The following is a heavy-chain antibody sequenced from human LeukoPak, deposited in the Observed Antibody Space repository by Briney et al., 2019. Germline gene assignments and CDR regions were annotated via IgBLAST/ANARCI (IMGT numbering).Heavy chain of an antibody. Sequence: GGSLRLSCAASGFTFSSYAMHWVRQAPGKGLEWVAVISYDGSNKYYADSVKGRFTISRDNSKNTLYLQMNSLRAEDTAVYYCAKGTFYYYDSSGYKRAEYFQHWGQGTLVTLSS. V-gene: IGHV3-30-3*01. D-gene: IGHD3-22*01. CDR3: AKGTFYYYDSSGYKRAEYFQH. J-gene: IGHJ1*01. CDR1: GFTFSSYA. CDR2: ISYDGSNK.